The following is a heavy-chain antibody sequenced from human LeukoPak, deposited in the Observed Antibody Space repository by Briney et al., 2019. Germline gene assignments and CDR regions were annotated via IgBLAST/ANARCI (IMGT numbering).Heavy chain of an antibody. D-gene: IGHD6-13*01. CDR1: GYTFSSYG. CDR3: ARDALGRKQQLGDY. J-gene: IGHJ4*02. CDR2: ISAFNGNT. Sequence: ASVKVSCKASGYTFSSYGISWVRQAPGQGLEWMGWISAFNGNTNYAQKLQGRVTMTTDTSTSTAYMELRSLRSDDTAVYYCARDALGRKQQLGDYWGQGTLVTVSS. V-gene: IGHV1-18*01.